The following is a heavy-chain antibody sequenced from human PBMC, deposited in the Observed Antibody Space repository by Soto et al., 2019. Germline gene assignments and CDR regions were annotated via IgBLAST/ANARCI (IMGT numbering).Heavy chain of an antibody. D-gene: IGHD3-3*01. J-gene: IGHJ6*02. V-gene: IGHV3-23*01. Sequence: GGSLRLSCAASGFTFSSYAMSWVRQAPGKGLEWVSAISGSGGSTYYADSVKGRFTISRDNSKNTLYLQMNSLRAEDTAVYHCAKGYDFWSGYYTWNYYYGMYVWGQGTTVTVS. CDR2: ISGSGGST. CDR1: GFTFSSYA. CDR3: AKGYDFWSGYYTWNYYYGMYV.